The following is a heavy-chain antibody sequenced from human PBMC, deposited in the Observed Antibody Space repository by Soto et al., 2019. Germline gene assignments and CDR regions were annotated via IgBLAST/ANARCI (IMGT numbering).Heavy chain of an antibody. CDR1: GGSISSYY. CDR3: ARGAVAGTFDAFDI. Sequence: QVQLQESGPGLVKPSETLSLTCTVSGGSISSYYWSWVRQPPGKGLGWIGYIYYSGSTNYNPSLKSRVTLSVDTSKNQFSLKLSSVTAADTAVYYCARGAVAGTFDAFDIWGQGTMVTVSS. CDR2: IYYSGST. J-gene: IGHJ3*02. V-gene: IGHV4-59*01. D-gene: IGHD6-19*01.